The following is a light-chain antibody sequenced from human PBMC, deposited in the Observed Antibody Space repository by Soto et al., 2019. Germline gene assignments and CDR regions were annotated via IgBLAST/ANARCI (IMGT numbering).Light chain of an antibody. CDR3: QQYDDLPLT. CDR2: DAS. V-gene: IGKV1-33*01. CDR1: RDIAHY. Sequence: DIQLTQSPSSLSASVGDRITITCQASRDIAHYLSWYQQKPGKAPQLLVYDASKLQTGVPSRFSGSASGTDFTFAISSLQPEDRATYVCQQYDDLPLTFGGGTKVEIK. J-gene: IGKJ4*01.